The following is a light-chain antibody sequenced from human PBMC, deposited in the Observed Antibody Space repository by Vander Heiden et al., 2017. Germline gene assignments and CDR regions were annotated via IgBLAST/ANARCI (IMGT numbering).Light chain of an antibody. J-gene: IGKJ1*01. Sequence: EIAMTQSPATLSVSPGERATLPRSARQSVSSNLAGYQQKPGQAPRLLIYGASTRATGIPARFSGSGAGTEFTLTISSLQSEDFAVYYCQQYKNWPPWTFGQGTKVEIK. CDR1: QSVSSN. CDR3: QQYKNWPPWT. V-gene: IGKV3-15*01. CDR2: GAS.